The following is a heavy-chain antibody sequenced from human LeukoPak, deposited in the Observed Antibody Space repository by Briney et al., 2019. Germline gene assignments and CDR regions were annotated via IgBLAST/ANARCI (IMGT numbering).Heavy chain of an antibody. J-gene: IGHJ3*02. CDR2: ISSSGSSI. D-gene: IGHD6-13*01. CDR1: GFIFSDYY. CDR3: ARGVSSWYRGFDI. Sequence: PGGSLRLSCAASGFIFSDYYMSWIRQAPGKGLEWVSYISSSGSSIYYADSVKGRFTISRNNAKNSLYLQMNSLRAEDTAVYYCARGVSSWYRGFDIWGQGTMVTVSS. V-gene: IGHV3-11*01.